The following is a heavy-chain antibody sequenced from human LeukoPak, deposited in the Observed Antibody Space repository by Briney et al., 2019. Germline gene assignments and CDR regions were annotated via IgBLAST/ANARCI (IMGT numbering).Heavy chain of an antibody. CDR3: ARGCRGSCYSGPIFDY. CDR1: GGSISSSSYY. D-gene: IGHD2-15*01. CDR2: IYYSGST. V-gene: IGHV4-39*01. Sequence: PSETLSLTCTVSGGSISSSSYYWGWIRQPPGKGLEWIGSIYYSGSTYYNPSLKSRVTISVDTSKNQFSLKLSSVTAADTAMYYCARGCRGSCYSGPIFDYWSQGTLVTVSS. J-gene: IGHJ4*02.